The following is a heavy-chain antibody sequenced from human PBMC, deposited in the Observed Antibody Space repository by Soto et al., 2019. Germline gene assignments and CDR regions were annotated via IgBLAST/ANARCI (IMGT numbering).Heavy chain of an antibody. J-gene: IGHJ4*02. Sequence: SETLSLTCTVSGGSLTSYYWSWIRQPPGKGLEWIGFVYYTGIARYNPSLKSRVTISVDTSKNQFSLKLTSVTAADTAIYYCARRLVSTETFDYWGQGTLVTVSS. D-gene: IGHD5-12*01. V-gene: IGHV4-59*08. CDR1: GGSLTSYY. CDR2: VYYTGIA. CDR3: ARRLVSTETFDY.